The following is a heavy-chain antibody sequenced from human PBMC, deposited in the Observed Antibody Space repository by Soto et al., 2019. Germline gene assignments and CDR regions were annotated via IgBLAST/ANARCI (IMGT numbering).Heavy chain of an antibody. V-gene: IGHV1-8*01. CDR1: GYTFTSCD. Sequence: ASVKVSCKASGYTFTSCDIHWVRQAPGQGLEWMGWMNSSTGNTGFAQKFQGRVTMTRNTAISTAYMELRSLTSEDTAVYYCARRKERSGPHYFDSWGQGTLVTVSS. CDR3: ARRKERSGPHYFDS. J-gene: IGHJ4*02. CDR2: MNSSTGNT.